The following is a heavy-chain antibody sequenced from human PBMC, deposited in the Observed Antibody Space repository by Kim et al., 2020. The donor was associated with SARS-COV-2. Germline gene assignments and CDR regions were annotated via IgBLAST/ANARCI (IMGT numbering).Heavy chain of an antibody. D-gene: IGHD1-26*01. CDR1: GFTFSSYW. CDR2: IKQDGSEK. V-gene: IGHV3-7*01. J-gene: IGHJ6*02. CDR3: ARARSSIVGATTDYYYGMDV. Sequence: GGSLRLSCAASGFTFSSYWMSWVRQAPGKGLEWVANIKQDGSEKYYVDSVKGRFTISRDNAKNSLYLQMNSLRAEDTAVYYCARARSSIVGATTDYYYGMDVWGQGTTVTVSS.